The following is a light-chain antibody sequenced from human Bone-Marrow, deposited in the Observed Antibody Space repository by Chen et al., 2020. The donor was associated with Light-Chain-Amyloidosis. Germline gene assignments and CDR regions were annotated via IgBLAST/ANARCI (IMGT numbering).Light chain of an antibody. CDR1: DLPTKY. CDR2: RDT. J-gene: IGLJ2*01. V-gene: IGLV3-25*03. Sequence: SYLLPQPPSVSFAPVQPAEATRSGDDLPTKYAYWYQQKPGQAPVLVIHRDTERPSGISERFSGSSSGTTSTLTISGVQAEDEADYHCQSADSSGTYEVIFGGGTKLTVL. CDR3: QSADSSGTYEVI.